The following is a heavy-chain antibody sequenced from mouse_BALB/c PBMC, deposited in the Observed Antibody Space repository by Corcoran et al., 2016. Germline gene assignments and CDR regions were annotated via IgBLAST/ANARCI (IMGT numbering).Heavy chain of an antibody. V-gene: IGHV1-84*02. D-gene: IGHD1-1*01. J-gene: IGHJ4*01. CDR1: GYTFTDYY. Sequence: QIQLQQSGPELVKPGASVKISCKASGYTFTDYYINWVKQKPGQGLEWIGGIYPGSGNTKYNEKFKGKATLTVDTSYSTADMQHSSMKSEDKAVYCCARFTTVVAYYARYYWVQGTSVTFSS. CDR3: ARFTTVVAYYARYY. CDR2: IYPGSGNT.